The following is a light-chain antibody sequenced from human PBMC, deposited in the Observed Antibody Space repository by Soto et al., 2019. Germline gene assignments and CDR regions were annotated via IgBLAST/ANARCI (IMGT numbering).Light chain of an antibody. CDR1: QSVSSD. V-gene: IGKV3-11*01. CDR2: DAS. Sequence: TQSPSSLSASVGDRVTLSCRASQSVSSDLAWYHQKPGQAPRLLIYDASNRATDIPARFSGSGSGTDFTLTISSLEPEDFAVYYCQQRSNWPPFTFGQGTRLEIK. CDR3: QQRSNWPPFT. J-gene: IGKJ5*01.